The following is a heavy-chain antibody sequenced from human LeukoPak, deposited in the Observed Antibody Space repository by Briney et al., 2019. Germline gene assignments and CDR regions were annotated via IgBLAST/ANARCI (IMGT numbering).Heavy chain of an antibody. CDR1: GGSFSGYY. CDR3: ARGGPPVVVVTALGNWFDP. Sequence: SETLSLTCAVYGGSFSGYYWSWIRQPPGKGLEWIGEINHSGSTNYNPSLKSRVTISVDTSKNQFSLKLSSVTAADTAVYYCARGGPPVVVVTALGNWFDPWGQGTLVTVSS. D-gene: IGHD2-21*02. CDR2: INHSGST. V-gene: IGHV4-34*01. J-gene: IGHJ5*02.